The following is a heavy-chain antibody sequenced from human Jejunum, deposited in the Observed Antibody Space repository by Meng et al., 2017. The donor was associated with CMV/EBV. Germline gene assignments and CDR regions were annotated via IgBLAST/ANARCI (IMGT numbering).Heavy chain of an antibody. D-gene: IGHD2/OR15-2a*01. V-gene: IGHV4-61*01. J-gene: IGHJ4*02. CDR2: IYYSGST. CDR3: ARSNIALDF. CDR1: GGSVSSGSYY. Sequence: TCTVSGGSVSSGSYYWSWIRQPPGKGLEWIGYIYYSGSTNYNPSLQSRVTISADTSKNQFSLQLNSVTAADTAVYYCARSNIALDFWGQGTLVTVSS.